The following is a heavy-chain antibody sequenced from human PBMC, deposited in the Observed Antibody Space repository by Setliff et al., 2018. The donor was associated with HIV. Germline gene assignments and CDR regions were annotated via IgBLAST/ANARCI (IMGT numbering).Heavy chain of an antibody. V-gene: IGHV3-23*01. CDR3: ARQRGGYYSYFFDS. Sequence: GESLKISCSASGFTFSNFAMSWVRQAPGKGLEWVSGIYDSGDRTSYTNSVKGRFTISRDNSKKTLYLQMNRLSADDTAVYFCARQRGGYYSYFFDSWGQGTLVTVSS. CDR2: IYDSGDRT. D-gene: IGHD2-15*01. CDR1: GFTFSNFA. J-gene: IGHJ4*02.